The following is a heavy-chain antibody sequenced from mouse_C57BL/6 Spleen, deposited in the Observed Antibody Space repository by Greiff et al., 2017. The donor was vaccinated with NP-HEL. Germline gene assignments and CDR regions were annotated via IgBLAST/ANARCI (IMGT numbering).Heavy chain of an antibody. CDR2: IDPSDSYT. J-gene: IGHJ4*01. CDR3: ARPDGSSYDYAMDY. D-gene: IGHD1-1*01. V-gene: IGHV1-69*01. CDR1: GYTFTSYW. Sequence: QVQLQQPGAELVMPGASVKLSCKASGYTFTSYWMHWVKQRPGQGLEWIGEIDPSDSYTNYNQKFKGKSTLTVDKSSSTAYMQLSSLTSEDSAVYYCARPDGSSYDYAMDYWGQGTSVTVSS.